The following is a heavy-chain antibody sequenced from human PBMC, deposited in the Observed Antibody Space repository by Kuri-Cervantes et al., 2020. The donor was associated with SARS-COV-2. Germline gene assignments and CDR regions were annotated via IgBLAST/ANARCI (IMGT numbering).Heavy chain of an antibody. CDR3: ARDSLAVAGTLVD. J-gene: IGHJ4*02. CDR2: INPNSGGT. CDR1: GYTFTGYY. Sequence: ASVKVSCKASGYTFTGYYMHWVRQAPGQGLEWMGWINPNSGGTNYAQKFQGRVTMTTDTSTSTAYMELRSLRSDDTAVYYCARDSLAVAGTLVDWGQGTLVTVSS. V-gene: IGHV1-2*02. D-gene: IGHD6-19*01.